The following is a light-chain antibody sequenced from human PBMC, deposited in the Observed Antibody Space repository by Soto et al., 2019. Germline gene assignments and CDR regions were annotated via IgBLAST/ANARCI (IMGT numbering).Light chain of an antibody. CDR3: QQYGSSAPYT. V-gene: IGKV3-20*01. CDR2: GAS. Sequence: EIVLTQSPGTLSLSPGRRATLSCRASHSVNSTFLAWYQQRPGQAPRLLIYGASSRATGIPDRFSGSGSGTDSTLTISRLEPEDFAVYYCQQYGSSAPYTFGQGTKLEIK. J-gene: IGKJ2*01. CDR1: HSVNSTF.